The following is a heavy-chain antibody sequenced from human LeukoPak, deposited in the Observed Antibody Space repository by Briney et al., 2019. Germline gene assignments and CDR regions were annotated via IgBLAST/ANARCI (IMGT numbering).Heavy chain of an antibody. J-gene: IGHJ4*02. CDR2: IYYSGST. CDR1: GGSISSYY. D-gene: IGHD5-12*01. Sequence: SETLSLTCTVSGGSISSYYWSWLRQPPGKELEWIGYIYYSGSTNYNPSLKSRVTISVDTSKNQFSLKLSSVTAADTAVYYCARQDIVATYFDYWGQGTLVTVSS. CDR3: ARQDIVATYFDY. V-gene: IGHV4-59*08.